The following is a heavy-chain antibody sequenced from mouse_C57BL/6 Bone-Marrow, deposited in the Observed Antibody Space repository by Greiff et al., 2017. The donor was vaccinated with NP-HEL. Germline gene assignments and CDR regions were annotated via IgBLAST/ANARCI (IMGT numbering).Heavy chain of an antibody. CDR1: GYTFTDYN. CDR2: INPNNGGT. V-gene: IGHV1-18*01. D-gene: IGHD4-1*01. CDR3: ARELAGLFAY. J-gene: IGHJ3*01. Sequence: EVKLQESGPELVKPGASVKIPCKASGYTFTDYNMDWVKQSHGKSLEWIGDINPNNGGTIYNQKFKGKATLPVDKSSSTAYMELRSLPSEDTAVYYCARELAGLFAYWGQGTLVTVSA.